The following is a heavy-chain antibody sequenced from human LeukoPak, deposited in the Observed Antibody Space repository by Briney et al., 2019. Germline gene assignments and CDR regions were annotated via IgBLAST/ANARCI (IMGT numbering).Heavy chain of an antibody. CDR2: IYYSGST. Sequence: SETLCLTCTVSGGSMSSYYWSWIRQPPGKGLEWIGYIYYSGSTNYNPSLKSRVTISVDTSKNQFSLKLSSVTAADTAVYYCAREVAARKANWFDPWGQGTLVTVSS. D-gene: IGHD6-25*01. CDR3: AREVAARKANWFDP. CDR1: GGSMSSYY. J-gene: IGHJ5*02. V-gene: IGHV4-59*01.